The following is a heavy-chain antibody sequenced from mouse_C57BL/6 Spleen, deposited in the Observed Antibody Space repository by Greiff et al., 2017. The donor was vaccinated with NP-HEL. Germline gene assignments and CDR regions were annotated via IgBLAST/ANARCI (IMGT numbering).Heavy chain of an antibody. D-gene: IGHD1-1*01. CDR2: IWSDGST. J-gene: IGHJ4*01. CDR1: GFSLTSYG. Sequence: VKLQESGPGLVAPSQSLSITCTVSGFSLTSYGVHWVRQPPGKGLEWLVVIWSDGSTTYNSALKSRLSISKDNSKSQVFLKMNSLQTDDTAMYYCARHPHYYGSSYDYAMDYWGQGTSVTVSS. CDR3: ARHPHYYGSSYDYAMDY. V-gene: IGHV2-6-1*01.